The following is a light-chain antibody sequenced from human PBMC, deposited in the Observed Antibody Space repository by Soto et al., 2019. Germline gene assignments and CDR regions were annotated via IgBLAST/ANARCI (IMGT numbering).Light chain of an antibody. Sequence: EIVLTQSPGTLSLSPGERATLSCRASQTVGSYLAWFRQIPGQAPRLLIYDTSIRATGIPARFSGSGSGTDFTLTISSLQSEDFAVYYCQQYNNWPRTFGQGTKVDIK. CDR1: QTVGSY. J-gene: IGKJ1*01. CDR3: QQYNNWPRT. V-gene: IGKV3D-15*01. CDR2: DTS.